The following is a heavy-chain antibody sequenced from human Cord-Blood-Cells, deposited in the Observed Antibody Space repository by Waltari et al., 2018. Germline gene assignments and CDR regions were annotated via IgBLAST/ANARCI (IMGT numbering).Heavy chain of an antibody. CDR3: ARDRSDYIWGSYRYNAFDI. J-gene: IGHJ3*02. V-gene: IGHV1-3*01. CDR1: GYTFTSYA. Sequence: QVQLVQSGAEVKKPGASVKVSCKASGYTFTSYAMHWVRQAPGPSLEWMGWINAGNGNTKDSQKFQGRVTITRDTSASTAYMELSSLRSEDTAVYYCARDRSDYIWGSYRYNAFDIWGQGTMVTVSS. CDR2: INAGNGNT. D-gene: IGHD3-16*02.